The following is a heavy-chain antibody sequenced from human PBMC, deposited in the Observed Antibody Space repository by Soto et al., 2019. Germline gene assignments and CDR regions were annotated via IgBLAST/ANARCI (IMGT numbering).Heavy chain of an antibody. J-gene: IGHJ4*02. Sequence: ASVKVSCKASGYSFSTYAMHWVRQAPGQSLEWMGWINGGTGQTKFSQRFQDRITITRDTSASTAYMELSSLRSEDTAVYYCARGRNTAVASAANFDYWGQGTLVTVSS. V-gene: IGHV1-3*01. CDR3: ARGRNTAVASAANFDY. CDR2: INGGTGQT. D-gene: IGHD6-19*01. CDR1: GYSFSTYA.